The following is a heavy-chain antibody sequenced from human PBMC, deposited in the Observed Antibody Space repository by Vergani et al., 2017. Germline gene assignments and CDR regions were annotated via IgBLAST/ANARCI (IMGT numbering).Heavy chain of an antibody. CDR1: DASDSRYF. J-gene: IGHJ4*02. CDR2: INHSGSA. CDR3: ARCLMGESYRFDS. Sequence: QVQLQQWGAGLLKPSETLSLTCGVHDASDSRYFWNWIRQSPGKGLEWMGEINHSGSAVYNPSLKSRLTVSLDKSKNQICLKVKSVTAADSAVYYCARCLMGESYRFDSWGPGTPVTVSP. D-gene: IGHD3-16*02. V-gene: IGHV4-34*02.